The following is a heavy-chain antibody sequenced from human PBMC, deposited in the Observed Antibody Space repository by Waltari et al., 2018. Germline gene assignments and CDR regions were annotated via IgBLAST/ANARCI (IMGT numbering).Heavy chain of an antibody. CDR3: ARGPLLWFGELPTPFDY. CDR2: IYSGGST. D-gene: IGHD3-10*01. J-gene: IGHJ4*02. CDR1: GFTVSSNY. Sequence: EVQLVETGGGLIQPGGSLRLSCAASGFTVSSNYMSWVRQAPGKGLEWVSVIYSGGSTDYADSGKGRFTISRDNSKNTLYLQMNSLRAEDTAVYYCARGPLLWFGELPTPFDYWGQGTLVTVSS. V-gene: IGHV3-53*02.